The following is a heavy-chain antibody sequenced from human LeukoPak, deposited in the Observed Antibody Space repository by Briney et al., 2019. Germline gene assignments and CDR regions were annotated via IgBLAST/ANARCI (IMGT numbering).Heavy chain of an antibody. V-gene: IGHV1-8*03. CDR1: GYTFTSYD. J-gene: IGHJ4*02. CDR3: ARRSDSSGYYYFDY. Sequence: ASVKVSCKASGYTFTSYDINWVRQATGQGLEWMGWMNPNSGNTGYAQKFQGRVTITRNTSISTAYMELSSLRSEDTAVYYCARRSDSSGYYYFDYWGQGTLVTVSS. D-gene: IGHD3-22*01. CDR2: MNPNSGNT.